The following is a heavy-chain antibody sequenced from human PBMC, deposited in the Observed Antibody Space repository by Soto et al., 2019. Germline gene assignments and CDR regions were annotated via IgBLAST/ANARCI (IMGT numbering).Heavy chain of an antibody. J-gene: IGHJ4*02. CDR2: INRFGET. D-gene: IGHD3-16*01. CDR3: AKRGTSGTFYFES. Sequence: PGGSLKLSCAASGFTFSNFAFSWVRQAPEKGLEWVSVINRFGETFYADSVKGRFTISRDNSKNMLYMQLNSLRVEDTAIYYCAKRGTSGTFYFESWGQGALVTVSS. CDR1: GFTFSNFA. V-gene: IGHV3-23*03.